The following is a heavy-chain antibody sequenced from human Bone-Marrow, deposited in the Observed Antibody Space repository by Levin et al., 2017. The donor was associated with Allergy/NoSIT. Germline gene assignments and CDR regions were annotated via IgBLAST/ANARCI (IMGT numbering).Heavy chain of an antibody. CDR2: ISSSSGDI. CDR3: ASDSSGFKSFDY. D-gene: IGHD3-22*01. Sequence: GGSLRLSCAASGFTFSTYSMNWVRQAPGKGLEWLSYISSSSGDILYADSVQGRFATSRDNAKNSLYLQMNSLRDEDTAVYYCASDSSGFKSFDYWGQGTLVTVSS. J-gene: IGHJ4*02. V-gene: IGHV3-48*02. CDR1: GFTFSTYS.